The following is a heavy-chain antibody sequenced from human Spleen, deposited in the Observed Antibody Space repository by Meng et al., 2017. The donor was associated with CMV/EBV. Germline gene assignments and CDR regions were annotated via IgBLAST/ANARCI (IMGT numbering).Heavy chain of an antibody. CDR3: AKDLESSAL. CDR1: GFTFSSYG. CDR2: ISGSGGST. Sequence: GESLKISCAASGFTFSSYGMHWVRQAPGKGLEWVSAISGSGGSTYYADSVKGRFTISRDNSKNTLYLQMNSLRAEDTAVYYCAKDLESSALWGQGTLVTVSS. V-gene: IGHV3-23*01. J-gene: IGHJ4*02. D-gene: IGHD3-3*01.